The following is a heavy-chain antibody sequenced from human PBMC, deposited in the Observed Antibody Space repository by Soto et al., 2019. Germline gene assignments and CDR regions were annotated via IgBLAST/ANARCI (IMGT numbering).Heavy chain of an antibody. V-gene: IGHV1-69*12. Sequence: QVQLVQSGAEVKKPESSVKVSCKAPGGTFSTYAISWVRQAPGQGLECMGGIIPMFGTANYAQRFQDRVTITADESTITVYMELSRLRSEDTAVYFCASGIQLWLRRINNGYSGWGQGTLVTVSS. J-gene: IGHJ4*02. CDR2: IIPMFGTA. CDR3: ASGIQLWLRRINNGYSG. CDR1: GGTFSTYA. D-gene: IGHD5-18*01.